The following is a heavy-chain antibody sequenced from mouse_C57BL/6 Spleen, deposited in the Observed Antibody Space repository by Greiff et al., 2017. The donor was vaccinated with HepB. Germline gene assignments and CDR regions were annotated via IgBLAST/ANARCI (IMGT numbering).Heavy chain of an antibody. CDR3: AIEAGGYYFDY. CDR2: INPSSGYT. Sequence: VKLQQSGAELARPGASVKMSCKASGYTFTSYTMHWVKQRPGQGLEWIGYINPSSGYTKYNQKFKDKATLTADKSSSTAYMQLSSLTSEDSAVYYCAIEAGGYYFDYWGQGTTLTVSS. D-gene: IGHD1-1*02. J-gene: IGHJ2*01. V-gene: IGHV1-4*01. CDR1: GYTFTSYT.